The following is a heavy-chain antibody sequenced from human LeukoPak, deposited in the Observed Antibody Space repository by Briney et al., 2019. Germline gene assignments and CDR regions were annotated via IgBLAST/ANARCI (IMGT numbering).Heavy chain of an antibody. D-gene: IGHD1-26*01. Sequence: GGSLRLSCAASGFTFSSYAMSWVRQAPGKGLEWVSAISGSGGSTYYADSVKGRFTISRDNSKNTLYLQMNSLRAEDTAVYYCARGLRYSGSEGYWGQGTLVTVSS. CDR1: GFTFSSYA. J-gene: IGHJ4*02. CDR2: ISGSGGST. CDR3: ARGLRYSGSEGY. V-gene: IGHV3-23*01.